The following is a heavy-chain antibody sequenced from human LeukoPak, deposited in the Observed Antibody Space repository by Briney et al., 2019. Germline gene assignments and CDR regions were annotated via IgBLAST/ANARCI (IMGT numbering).Heavy chain of an antibody. D-gene: IGHD2-8*01. J-gene: IGHJ4*02. CDR2: LNPNSGGT. CDR1: GYSFTGHY. CDR3: ARDDVSCTHGVCSDLFHY. Sequence: ASVKVSCKASGYSFTGHYIHWVRQAPGQGLEWMGWLNPNSGGTKFAQKFQARVTLTRDTSISTAYMELSSLRSDDTAVYYCARDDVSCTHGVCSDLFHYWGQGTLVTVSS. V-gene: IGHV1-2*02.